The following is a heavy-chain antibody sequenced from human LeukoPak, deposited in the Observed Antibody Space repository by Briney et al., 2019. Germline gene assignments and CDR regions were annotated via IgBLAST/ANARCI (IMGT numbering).Heavy chain of an antibody. CDR3: ASGSSSSFGYAFDI. Sequence: ASVKVSCKASGGTFSSYAISWVRQAPGQGLEWMGGIIPIFGTANYAQKFQGRVTITADESTSTAYMELSGLRSEDTAVYYCASGSSSSFGYAFDIWGQGTMVTVSS. CDR1: GGTFSSYA. J-gene: IGHJ3*02. D-gene: IGHD6-13*01. V-gene: IGHV1-69*13. CDR2: IIPIFGTA.